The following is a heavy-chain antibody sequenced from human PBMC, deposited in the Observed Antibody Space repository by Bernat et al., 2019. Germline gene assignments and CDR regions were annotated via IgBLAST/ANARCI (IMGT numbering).Heavy chain of an antibody. CDR1: GFTFSSYA. D-gene: IGHD6-19*01. CDR2: ISYDGSNK. CDR3: ARPGVAVAAAGWFDP. V-gene: IGHV3-30-3*01. Sequence: QVQLVESGGGVVQPGRSLRLSCAASGFTFSSYAMHWVRQAPGKGLEWVAVISYDGSNKYYADSVEGRFTISRDNSKNTLYLQMNSLRAEDTAVYYCARPGVAVAAAGWFDPWGQGTMVTVSS. J-gene: IGHJ5*02.